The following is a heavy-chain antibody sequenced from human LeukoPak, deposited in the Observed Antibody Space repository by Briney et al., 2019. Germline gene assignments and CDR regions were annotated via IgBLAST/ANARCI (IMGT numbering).Heavy chain of an antibody. V-gene: IGHV3-30-3*01. CDR1: GFTFSSYA. CDR3: AKGGSSGWSEH. Sequence: GGSLRLSCAASGFTFSSYAMHWVRQAPGKGLEWVAVISYDGSNKYYADSVKGRFTISRDNSKNTLYLQMNSLRAEDTAVYYCAKGGSSGWSEHWGQGTLVTVSS. D-gene: IGHD6-19*01. J-gene: IGHJ5*02. CDR2: ISYDGSNK.